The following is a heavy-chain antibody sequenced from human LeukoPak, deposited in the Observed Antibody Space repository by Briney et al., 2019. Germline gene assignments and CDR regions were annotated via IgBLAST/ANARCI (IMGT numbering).Heavy chain of an antibody. CDR1: GFTFSSYA. CDR2: ISGSGGST. CDR3: AKFLETYYDILTGYYPNWFDP. Sequence: GGSLRLSCAASGFTFSSYAISWVRQAPGKGLEWVSAISGSGGSTYYADSVKGRFTISRDNSKNTLYLQMNSLRAEDTAVYYCAKFLETYYDILTGYYPNWFDPRGQGTLVTVSS. J-gene: IGHJ5*02. V-gene: IGHV3-23*01. D-gene: IGHD3-9*01.